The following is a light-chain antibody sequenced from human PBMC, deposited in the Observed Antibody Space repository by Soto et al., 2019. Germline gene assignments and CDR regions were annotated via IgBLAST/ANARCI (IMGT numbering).Light chain of an antibody. CDR1: RRDVGGYNY. CDR2: GVT. V-gene: IGLV2-8*01. CDR3: SSYVGSDAFV. Sequence: QSALTQPPSASGSPGQSVRISCTGTRRDVGGYNYVAWYQQHPGKAPKLMIYGVTKRPSGVPDRFSGSKSGNTAFLTVSGLQPGDEADYYCSSYVGSDAFVFGNGTKVTV. J-gene: IGLJ1*01.